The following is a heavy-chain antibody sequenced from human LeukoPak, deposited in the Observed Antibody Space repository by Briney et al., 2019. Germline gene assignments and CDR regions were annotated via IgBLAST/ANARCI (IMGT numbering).Heavy chain of an antibody. Sequence: PGRSLRLSCAASGFIFNKHAMSWVRQAPGKGLEWVSGLSGSGGSTDYADSVKGRFTVSRDNSKNTLFLQMNSLRAEDTAIYYCAKGRDYGPADYWGQGTLVTVSS. CDR2: LSGSGGST. V-gene: IGHV3-23*01. D-gene: IGHD4/OR15-4a*01. CDR1: GFIFNKHA. J-gene: IGHJ4*02. CDR3: AKGRDYGPADY.